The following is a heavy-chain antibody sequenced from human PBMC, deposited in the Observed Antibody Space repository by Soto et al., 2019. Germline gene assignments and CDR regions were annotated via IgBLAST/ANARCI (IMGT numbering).Heavy chain of an antibody. Sequence: ASVKVSCKASGYTFTSYGISWVRQAPGQGLEWMGWISAYNGNTNYAQKLQGRVTMTTDTSTSTAYMELRSLRSDDTAVYYCARFVMGDSSGYYYYYYGMDVWGQGTTVTVSS. V-gene: IGHV1-18*01. CDR2: ISAYNGNT. D-gene: IGHD3-22*01. CDR3: ARFVMGDSSGYYYYYYGMDV. J-gene: IGHJ6*02. CDR1: GYTFTSYG.